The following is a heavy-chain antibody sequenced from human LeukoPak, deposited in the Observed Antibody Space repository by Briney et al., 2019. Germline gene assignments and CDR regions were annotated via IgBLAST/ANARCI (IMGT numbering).Heavy chain of an antibody. CDR3: AHRRDSSGYQYRYWFAP. Sequence: SGPTLVHPPQTLTLTCTFSGFSLPTSGVGVGWIRQPPGKALEWLALINWDDQKVYSPSLQSRLSITKDTSKNQVVLTMANVDPVDTATYYCAHRRDSSGYQYRYWFAPWGQGTLVTVSS. D-gene: IGHD3-22*01. V-gene: IGHV2-5*02. CDR2: INWDDQK. J-gene: IGHJ5*02. CDR1: GFSLPTSGVG.